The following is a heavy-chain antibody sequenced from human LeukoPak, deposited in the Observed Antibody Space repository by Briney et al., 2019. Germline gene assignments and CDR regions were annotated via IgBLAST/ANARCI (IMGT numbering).Heavy chain of an antibody. CDR1: GFTFSSFW. CDR3: ARARIDY. V-gene: IGHV3-7*04. J-gene: IGHJ4*02. CDR2: IKDDGSEK. Sequence: PGGSLTLSWVGSGFTFSSFWMTWVRQPPGKGLEWVANIKDDGSEKYSVDSVKGRFTISRDNAKNLLYLQMSSRRAEDTAVYYCARARIDYWGQGTLVTVSS. D-gene: IGHD1-14*01.